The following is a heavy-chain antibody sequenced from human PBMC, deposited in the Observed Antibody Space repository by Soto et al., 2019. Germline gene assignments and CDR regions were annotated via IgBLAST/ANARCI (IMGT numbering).Heavy chain of an antibody. Sequence: LSNPASGFTVYDYTIQCVRHPTIKSFVWDSGIGGNSGSIGYADSVKGRFTISRDKAKNCLYLQMDSLRAEDTALYYCSKDKQNDILTGRGVMEVWGKGSTVPVSS. CDR3: SKDKQNDILTGRGVMEV. J-gene: IGHJ6*01. CDR2: IGGNSGSI. V-gene: IGHV3-9*01. D-gene: IGHD3-9*01. CDR1: GFTVYDYT.